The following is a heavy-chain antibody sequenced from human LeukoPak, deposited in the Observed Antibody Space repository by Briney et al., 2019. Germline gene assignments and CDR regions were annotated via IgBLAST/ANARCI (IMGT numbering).Heavy chain of an antibody. CDR2: TNHSGST. CDR3: AKTKLAAAGYFDY. Sequence: LRLSCAASGFTFSDYYMSWIRQPPGKGLEWIGETNHSGSTNYNPSLKSRVTISVDTSKNQFSLKLSSVTAADTAVYYCAKTKLAAAGYFDYWGQGTLVTVSS. CDR1: GFTFSDYY. V-gene: IGHV4-34*08. D-gene: IGHD6-13*01. J-gene: IGHJ4*02.